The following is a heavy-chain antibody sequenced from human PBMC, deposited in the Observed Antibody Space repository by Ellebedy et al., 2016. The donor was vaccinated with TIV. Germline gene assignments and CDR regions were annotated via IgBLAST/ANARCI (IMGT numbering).Heavy chain of an antibody. J-gene: IGHJ4*02. CDR2: IYHTGST. CDR3: VSLPDYRVGFVDAPMVWGH. Sequence: SETLSLTCAVSGDSISRSNWWSWVRQPPGTGLEWIGEIYHTGSTNYNPSLKSRVTISVDKSKNQFSLKLTSVTAADTAIYYCVSLPDYRVGFVDAPMVWGHWGQGTLVTVSS. CDR1: GDSISRSNW. D-gene: IGHD3-10*01. V-gene: IGHV4-4*02.